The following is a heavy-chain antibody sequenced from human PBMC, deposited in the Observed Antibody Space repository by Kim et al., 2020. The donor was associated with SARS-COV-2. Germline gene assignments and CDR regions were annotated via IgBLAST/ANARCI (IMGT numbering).Heavy chain of an antibody. CDR1: GGTFSSYA. J-gene: IGHJ6*03. CDR3: ARDEVDTAMADYYYYYMDV. V-gene: IGHV1-69*13. D-gene: IGHD5-18*01. Sequence: SVKVSCKASGGTFSSYAISWVRQAPGQGLEWMGGIIPIFGTANYAQKFQGRVTITADESTSTAYMELSSLRSEDTAVYYCARDEVDTAMADYYYYYMDVWGKGTTVTVSS. CDR2: IIPIFGTA.